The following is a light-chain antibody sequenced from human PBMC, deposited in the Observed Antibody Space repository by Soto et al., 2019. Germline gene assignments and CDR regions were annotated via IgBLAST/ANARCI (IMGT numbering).Light chain of an antibody. CDR3: HQRSNWPTDT. Sequence: EIVLTQSPVTLSLSPGERATLSCRASQSVSSYLACYQQKPGQAPRLLXYGASTRATGVPARFSGSGSGTDFTLTISSLEPEDFAVYYCHQRSNWPTDTFGQGTRLEIK. CDR1: QSVSSY. J-gene: IGKJ5*01. CDR2: GAS. V-gene: IGKV3-11*01.